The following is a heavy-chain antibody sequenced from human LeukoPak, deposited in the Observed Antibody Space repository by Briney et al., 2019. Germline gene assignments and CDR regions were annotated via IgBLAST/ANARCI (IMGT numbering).Heavy chain of an antibody. J-gene: IGHJ5*02. Sequence: SETLSLTCAVYGGSFSGYYWSWIRQPPGKGLEWIGEINHSGSTNYNPSLKSRVTISVDTSKNQYSLKLSSVTAADTAVYYCARDRGYCSSTSCSNWFDPWGQGTLVTVSS. CDR1: GGSFSGYY. D-gene: IGHD2-2*01. CDR2: INHSGST. V-gene: IGHV4-34*01. CDR3: ARDRGYCSSTSCSNWFDP.